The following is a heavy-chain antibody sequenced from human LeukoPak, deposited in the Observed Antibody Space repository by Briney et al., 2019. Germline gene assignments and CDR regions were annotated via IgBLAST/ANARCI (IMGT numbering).Heavy chain of an antibody. V-gene: IGHV4-39*07. Sequence: SETLSLTCTVSGDSISSRNYYWAWIRQPPGKGLEWIGEINHSGSTNYNPSLKSRVTISVDTSKNQFSLKLSSVTAADTAVYYCAGGRGQDGDYAERLYYYYGMGVWGQGTTVTVSS. CDR3: AGGRGQDGDYAERLYYYYGMGV. J-gene: IGHJ6*02. D-gene: IGHD4-17*01. CDR1: GDSISSRNYY. CDR2: INHSGST.